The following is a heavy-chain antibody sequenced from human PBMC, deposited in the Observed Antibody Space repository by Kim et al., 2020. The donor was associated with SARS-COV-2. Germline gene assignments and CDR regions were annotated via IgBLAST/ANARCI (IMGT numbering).Heavy chain of an antibody. V-gene: IGHV4-34*01. CDR3: ARERYVLLWFGELGYFDY. CDR2: INHSGST. J-gene: IGHJ4*02. Sequence: SETLSLTCAVYGGSFSGYYWSWIRQPPGKGLEWIGEINHSGSTNYNPSLKSRVTISVDTSKNQFSLKLSSVTAADTAVYYCARERYVLLWFGELGYFDYWGQGTLVTVSS. CDR1: GGSFSGYY. D-gene: IGHD3-10*01.